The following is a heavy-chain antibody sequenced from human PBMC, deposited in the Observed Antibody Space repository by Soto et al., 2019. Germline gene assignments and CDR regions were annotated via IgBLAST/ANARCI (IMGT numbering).Heavy chain of an antibody. CDR2: IKSKTDGGTT. Sequence: GGSLRLSCAASGFTFSNAWMSWVRQAPGKGLEWVGRIKSKTDGGTTDYAAPVKGRFTISRDDSKNTLYLQMNSLKTEDTAVYYCGTVTTDYDAFDIWGQGTMVTVSS. J-gene: IGHJ3*02. CDR3: GTVTTDYDAFDI. V-gene: IGHV3-15*01. D-gene: IGHD4-17*01. CDR1: GFTFSNAW.